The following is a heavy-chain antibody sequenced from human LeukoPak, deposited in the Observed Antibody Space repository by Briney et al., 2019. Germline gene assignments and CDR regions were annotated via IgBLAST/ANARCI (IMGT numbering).Heavy chain of an antibody. Sequence: PGGSLRLTCAASGFTFSSYWMHWVRQAPGKGLVWVSRINSDGSSTSYADSVKGRFTISRDNAKNTLYLQMNSLRAEDTAVYYCARGLQYYYYYYMDVWGKGTTVTVSS. V-gene: IGHV3-74*01. D-gene: IGHD5-24*01. CDR3: ARGLQYYYYYYMDV. CDR2: INSDGSST. J-gene: IGHJ6*03. CDR1: GFTFSSYW.